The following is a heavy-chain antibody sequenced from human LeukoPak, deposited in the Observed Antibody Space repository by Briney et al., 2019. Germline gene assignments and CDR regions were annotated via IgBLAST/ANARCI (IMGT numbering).Heavy chain of an antibody. V-gene: IGHV3-7*01. CDR3: AREEGSVWYNF. D-gene: IGHD6-19*01. CDR1: GFTFSSYW. CDR2: IKQDGSDK. Sequence: PGGSLRLSCGASGFTFSSYWMSWVRQAPGKGLEWVANIKQDGSDKYYVDSVKGRFTISRDNAKNSLYLQMNSLRAEDTAVYYCAREEGSVWYNFWGQGTLVTVSS. J-gene: IGHJ4*02.